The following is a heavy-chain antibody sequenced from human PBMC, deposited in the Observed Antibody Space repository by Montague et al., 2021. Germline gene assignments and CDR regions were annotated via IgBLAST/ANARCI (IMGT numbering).Heavy chain of an antibody. J-gene: IGHJ5*02. D-gene: IGHD3-10*01. V-gene: IGHV4-59*08. CDR1: SGSIFHAH. CDR3: AKQDYFVSGTSYKGFDP. Sequence: SETLSLTCTVSSGSIFHAHWSWVRQPPGKGLEWLGFMFYGGATSNNPSLKSRVTMPIDTSTNQFSLKLSFVTAADTAVYYCAKQDYFVSGTSYKGFDPWGQGILVTVSS. CDR2: MFYGGAT.